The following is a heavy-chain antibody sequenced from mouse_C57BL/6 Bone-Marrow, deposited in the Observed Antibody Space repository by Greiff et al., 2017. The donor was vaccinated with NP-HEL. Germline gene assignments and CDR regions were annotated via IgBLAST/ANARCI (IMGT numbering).Heavy chain of an antibody. Sequence: EVQLQESGPVLVKPGASVKMSCKASGYTFTDYYMNWVKQSHGKSLEWIGVINPYNGGTSYNQKFKGKATLTVDKSSSTAYMELNSLTSEDSAVYYCARGYGSSYGYWGQGTTLTVSS. CDR1: GYTFTDYY. D-gene: IGHD1-1*01. V-gene: IGHV1-19*01. J-gene: IGHJ2*01. CDR2: INPYNGGT. CDR3: ARGYGSSYGY.